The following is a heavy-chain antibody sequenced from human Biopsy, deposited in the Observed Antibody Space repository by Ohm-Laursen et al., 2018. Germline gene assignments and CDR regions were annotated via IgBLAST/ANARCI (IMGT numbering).Heavy chain of an antibody. V-gene: IGHV3-30*18. CDR1: GFKFDDYG. CDR3: VKDRGAAGTDYYYGMDV. Sequence: SLRLSCSASGFKFDDYGMHWVRQAPGKGLEWVAVISFDGGDQKYADSVKGRFTISRDNSKNTLYLQMNSLRAEDTAVFYCVKDRGAAGTDYYYGMDVWGQGTTVTVSS. CDR2: ISFDGGDQ. J-gene: IGHJ6*02. D-gene: IGHD3-10*01.